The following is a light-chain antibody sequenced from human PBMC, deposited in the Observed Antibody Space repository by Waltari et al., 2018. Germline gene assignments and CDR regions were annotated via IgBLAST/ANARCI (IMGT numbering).Light chain of an antibody. CDR2: DVT. V-gene: IGLV2-8*01. CDR3: SSYAGSNNFRV. J-gene: IGLJ3*02. Sequence: QSALTQPPSASGSPGQSVTIPCPGTSSDVGGYNYVSWYQQPPGKAPKAMIYDVTKRPSGVPDRFSGSKSGNTASLTVSGLQADDEADYYCSSYAGSNNFRVFGGGTQLTVL. CDR1: SSDVGGYNY.